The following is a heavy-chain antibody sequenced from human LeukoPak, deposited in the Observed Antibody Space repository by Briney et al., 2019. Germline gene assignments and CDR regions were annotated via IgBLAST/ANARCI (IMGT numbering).Heavy chain of an antibody. D-gene: IGHD3-3*02. CDR1: GYSISSDYY. CDR3: ARDHLANLASRLFDP. CDR2: IHHSGRT. V-gene: IGHV4-38-2*02. J-gene: IGHJ5*02. Sequence: KTSETLSLTCTVSGYSISSDYYWGWIRQPPGKGLEWIGSIHHSGRTYYNPSLKSRVTISVDTPKNQFSLKLSSVTAADTAVYYCARDHLANLASRLFDPWGQGTLVTVSS.